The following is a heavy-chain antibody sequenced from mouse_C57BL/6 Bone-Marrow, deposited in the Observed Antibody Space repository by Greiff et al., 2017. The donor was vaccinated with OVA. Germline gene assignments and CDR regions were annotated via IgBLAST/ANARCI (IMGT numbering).Heavy chain of an antibody. V-gene: IGHV7-1*01. CDR3: ARDYGSSPFAY. CDR1: GFTFSDFY. CDR2: SRNKANDYTT. D-gene: IGHD1-1*01. J-gene: IGHJ3*01. Sequence: EVKLMESGGGLVQSGRSLRLSCATSGFTFSDFYMEWVRQAPGKGLEWIAASRNKANDYTTEYSASVKGRFIVSRDTSQSILYLQMNALRAEDAAIYYCARDYGSSPFAYWGQGTLVTVSA.